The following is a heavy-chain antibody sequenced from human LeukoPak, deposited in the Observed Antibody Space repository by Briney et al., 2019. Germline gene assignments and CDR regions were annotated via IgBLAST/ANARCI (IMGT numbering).Heavy chain of an antibody. J-gene: IGHJ5*02. CDR1: GFTFDDYG. V-gene: IGHV3-23*01. Sequence: GGSLRLSCAASGFTFDDYGMSWVRQAPGKGLEWVSAISGSGGSTYYADSVKGRFTISRDNSKNTLYLQMNSLRAEDTAVYYCAKDPGSSGWNNWFDPWGQGTLVTVSS. CDR2: ISGSGGST. D-gene: IGHD6-19*01. CDR3: AKDPGSSGWNNWFDP.